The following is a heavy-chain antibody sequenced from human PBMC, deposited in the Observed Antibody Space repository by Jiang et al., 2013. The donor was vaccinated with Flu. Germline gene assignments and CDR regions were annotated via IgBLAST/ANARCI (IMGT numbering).Heavy chain of an antibody. CDR1: GGTFSSYA. CDR2: IIPIFGTA. Sequence: GAEVKKPGSSVKVSCKASGGTFSSYAISWVRQAPGQGLEWMGGIIPIFGTANYAQKFQGRVTITADESTSTAYMELSSLRSEDTAVYYCARWQGCSSTSCYMFYYYYGMDVWGQGTTVTVSS. J-gene: IGHJ6*02. D-gene: IGHD2-2*02. V-gene: IGHV1-69*01. CDR3: ARWQGCSSTSCYMFYYYYGMDV.